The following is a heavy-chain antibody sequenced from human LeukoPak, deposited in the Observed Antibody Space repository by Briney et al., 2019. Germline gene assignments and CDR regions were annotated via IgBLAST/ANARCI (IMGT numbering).Heavy chain of an antibody. CDR3: AREGDSSGLDAFDI. CDR1: GGSISSYY. Sequence: SETLSLTCTVSGGSISSYYWSWIRQPPGKGLEWIGEINHGGSTNYNPSLKSRVTISVDTSKNQFSLKLSSVTAADTAVYYCAREGDSSGLDAFDIWGQGTMVTVSS. D-gene: IGHD3-22*01. CDR2: INHGGST. V-gene: IGHV4-34*01. J-gene: IGHJ3*02.